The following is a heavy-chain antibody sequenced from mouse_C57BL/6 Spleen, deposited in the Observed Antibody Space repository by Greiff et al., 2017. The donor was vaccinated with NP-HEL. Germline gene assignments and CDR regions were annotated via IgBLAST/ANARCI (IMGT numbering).Heavy chain of an antibody. Sequence: VQLQQSGAELVRPGASVKLSCTASGFNIKDDYMHWVKQRPEQGLEWIGWIDPENGDTEYASKFQGKATITADTSSNTAYLQLSSLTSEDTAVYYCTHSDYYGSSYFDYWGQGTT. J-gene: IGHJ2*01. D-gene: IGHD1-1*01. CDR3: THSDYYGSSYFDY. V-gene: IGHV14-4*01. CDR1: GFNIKDDY. CDR2: IDPENGDT.